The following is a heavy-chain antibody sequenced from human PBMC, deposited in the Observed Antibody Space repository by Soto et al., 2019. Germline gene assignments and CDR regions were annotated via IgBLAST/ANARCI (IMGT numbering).Heavy chain of an antibody. D-gene: IGHD6-19*01. CDR2: ISAYNVNT. Sequence: ASVKVSCKASGYTFTSYGISWVRQAPGQGLEWMVWISAYNVNTNYAQKLQGRVTMTTDTSTSTAYMELRSLRSDDTAVYYCAREDIAVAGTVFDYWGQGTLVTVSS. CDR3: AREDIAVAGTVFDY. J-gene: IGHJ4*02. CDR1: GYTFTSYG. V-gene: IGHV1-18*01.